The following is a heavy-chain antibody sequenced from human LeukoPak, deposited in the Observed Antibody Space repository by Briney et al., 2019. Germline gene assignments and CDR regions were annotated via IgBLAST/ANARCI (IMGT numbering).Heavy chain of an antibody. V-gene: IGHV5-51*01. CDR3: AAGGNSNKYYFDY. D-gene: IGHD1/OR15-1a*01. CDR1: GYSFTSYW. J-gene: IGHJ4*02. Sequence: GESLKISCKGSGYSFTSYWIGWVRQMPGKGLEWMGIIYPSDSDTKYSPSFQGQVTISADKSISTAYLQWSSLKASDTAMYYCAAGGNSNKYYFDYWGQGTLVTVSS. CDR2: IYPSDSDT.